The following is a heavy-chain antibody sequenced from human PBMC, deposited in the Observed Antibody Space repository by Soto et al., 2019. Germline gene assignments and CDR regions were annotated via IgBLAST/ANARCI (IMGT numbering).Heavy chain of an antibody. V-gene: IGHV4-59*03. CDR2: IYYTGST. CDR3: AGVDTARVSASD. Sequence: SETLSLTCSVSGGSISSYYWSWIRQPPGKGLEWIGYIYYTGSTNYNPSLKSRVTISVETSKNKFSLKLNSVTAAETAVYYCAGVDTARVSASDWGQGTMVTVSS. CDR1: GGSISSYY. D-gene: IGHD5-18*01. J-gene: IGHJ4*02.